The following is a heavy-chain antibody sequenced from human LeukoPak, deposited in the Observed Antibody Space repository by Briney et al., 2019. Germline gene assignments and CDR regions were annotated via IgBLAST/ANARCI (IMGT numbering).Heavy chain of an antibody. CDR2: ISDNGGGT. CDR3: AKESGALGAPLYDY. D-gene: IGHD4/OR15-4a*01. J-gene: IGHJ4*02. Sequence: GRSLRLSCAASGFTFSNYAIHWVRQAPGEGLEWVSGISDNGGGTYYADSVKGRFTISRDNSKNMLYLQMNSLRAEDTAVYYCAKESGALGAPLYDYWGRGILVTASS. CDR1: GFTFSNYA. V-gene: IGHV3-23*01.